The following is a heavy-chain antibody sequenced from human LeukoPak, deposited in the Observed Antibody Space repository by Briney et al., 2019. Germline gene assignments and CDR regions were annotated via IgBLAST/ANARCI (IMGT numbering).Heavy chain of an antibody. CDR3: ARVPLVGATRVFDY. Sequence: GGSLRLSCAASGFTFSSYGMHWVRQAPGKGLEWVAFIRYDGSNKYYADSVKGRFTISRDNSKNTLYLQMNSLRAEDTAVYYCARVPLVGATRVFDYWGQGTLVTVSS. J-gene: IGHJ4*02. D-gene: IGHD1-26*01. CDR1: GFTFSSYG. CDR2: IRYDGSNK. V-gene: IGHV3-30*02.